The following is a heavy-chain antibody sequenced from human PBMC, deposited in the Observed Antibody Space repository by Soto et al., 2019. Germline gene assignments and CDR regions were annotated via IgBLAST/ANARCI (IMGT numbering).Heavy chain of an antibody. J-gene: IGHJ4*02. CDR1: GGSVSNDAYY. D-gene: IGHD6-6*01. V-gene: IGHV4-61*08. Sequence: SETLSLTCIVSGGSVSNDAYYWSWIRQPPGKGLEWIGYIYHSGSTYYNPSLKSRVTISADTSANQFSLKVSSVTAADTAVYYCARETIRPSSSSGIDYWGQGTLVTVSS. CDR2: IYHSGST. CDR3: ARETIRPSSSSGIDY.